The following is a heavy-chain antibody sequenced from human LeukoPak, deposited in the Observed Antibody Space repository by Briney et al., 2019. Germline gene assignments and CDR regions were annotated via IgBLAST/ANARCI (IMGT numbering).Heavy chain of an antibody. D-gene: IGHD3-3*01. V-gene: IGHV3-23*01. CDR1: GFTVSSNYA. CDR2: ISGSGNST. J-gene: IGHJ4*02. Sequence: PGGSLRLSCAASGFTVSSNYAMSWVLQAPGKGLEWVSAISGSGNSTYYADSVKGRFTISRDNSKNTLYLQMNSLRVEDTAVYYCAKMVPKGSGYQTFDYWGQGTLVTVSS. CDR3: AKMVPKGSGYQTFDY.